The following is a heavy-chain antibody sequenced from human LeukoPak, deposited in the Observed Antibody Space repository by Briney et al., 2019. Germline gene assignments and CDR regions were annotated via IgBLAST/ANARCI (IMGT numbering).Heavy chain of an antibody. V-gene: IGHV4-4*07. CDR2: IKTTGTT. J-gene: IGHJ4*02. D-gene: IGHD6-13*01. CDR1: GASISSSF. CDR3: ARDPSHSSNYYYFDY. Sequence: PSETLSLTCTVSGASISSSFWSWIRQPAGKGLEWIGRIKTTGTTNYNPSLKSRLNMSIDSSRNQFSLKLNSVTAADTAVYYCARDPSHSSNYYYFDYWGQGSLVTVSS.